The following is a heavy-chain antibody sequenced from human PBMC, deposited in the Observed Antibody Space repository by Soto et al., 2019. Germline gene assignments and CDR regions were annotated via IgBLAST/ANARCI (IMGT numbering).Heavy chain of an antibody. CDR3: AKATATGGGAFDI. V-gene: IGHV3-23*01. CDR2: ILVSDST. CDR1: GFICSSYD. D-gene: IGHD2-8*02. Sequence: GGSLRLSCTVSGFICSSYDMSWVRQAPGKGLEWVSTILVSDSTHYEDSVRGRFTISRDRSQNTVYMQMNSLTAGDTAVYYCAKATATGGGAFDIRGQGTMVT. J-gene: IGHJ3*02.